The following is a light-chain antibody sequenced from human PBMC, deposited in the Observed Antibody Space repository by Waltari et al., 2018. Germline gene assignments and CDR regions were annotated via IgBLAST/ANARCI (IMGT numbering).Light chain of an antibody. Sequence: DIQMTQSPSSLSASVGDRVTITCRASQSISSYLNWYQQKPGKAPKPLIYAASSLQSGVPSRFTGSGSETDFTLTISSLQPKDFATYYCQQSYSTPPKFGQGTKVEIK. CDR3: QQSYSTPPK. CDR1: QSISSY. CDR2: AAS. V-gene: IGKV1-39*01. J-gene: IGKJ1*01.